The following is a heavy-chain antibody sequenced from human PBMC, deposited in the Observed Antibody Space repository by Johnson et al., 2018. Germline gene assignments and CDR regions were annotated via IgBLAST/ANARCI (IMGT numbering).Heavy chain of an antibody. CDR3: AREGQVEVDAFDI. V-gene: IGHV3-30*14. CDR2: ISYDGSNK. D-gene: IGHD1-1*01. CDR1: GFTFSSYA. J-gene: IGHJ3*02. Sequence: VQLLETGGGLVKPGGTLRLSCAASGFTFSSYAMHWVRQAPGKGLEWVAVISYDGSNKYYADAVKGPPTISRDNSKNTLYLQMNSLRAEDTAVYYCAREGQVEVDAFDIWGQGTMVTVSS.